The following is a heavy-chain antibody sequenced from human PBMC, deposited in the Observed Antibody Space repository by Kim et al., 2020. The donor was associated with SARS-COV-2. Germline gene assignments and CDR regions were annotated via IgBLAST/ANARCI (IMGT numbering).Heavy chain of an antibody. CDR3: ARVVDTAMVDAFDI. D-gene: IGHD5-18*01. J-gene: IGHJ3*02. Sequence: TPSLKSRVTISVDTSKNQFSLKLSSVTAADTAVYYCARVVDTAMVDAFDIWGQGTMVTVSS. V-gene: IGHV4-59*01.